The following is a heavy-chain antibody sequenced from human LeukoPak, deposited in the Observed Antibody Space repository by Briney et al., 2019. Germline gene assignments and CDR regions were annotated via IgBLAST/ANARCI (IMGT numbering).Heavy chain of an antibody. J-gene: IGHJ6*03. CDR3: AKDQRSGSYWYYYYYMDV. CDR1: GFTFSNYW. CDR2: IKHDGSED. V-gene: IGHV3-7*03. D-gene: IGHD1-26*01. Sequence: GGSLRLSCAASGFTFSNYWMTWVRQAPGKGLEWVANIKHDGSEDYYLDSVKGRFTISRDNSKNTLYLQMNSLRAEDTAVYYCAKDQRSGSYWYYYYYMDVWGKGTTVTISS.